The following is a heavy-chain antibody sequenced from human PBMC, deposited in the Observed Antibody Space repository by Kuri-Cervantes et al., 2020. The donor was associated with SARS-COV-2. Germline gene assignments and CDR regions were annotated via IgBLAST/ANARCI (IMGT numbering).Heavy chain of an antibody. Sequence: ETLSLTCAASGFTFISYAMSWVRQAPGKGLGWVSAISGSGGSTYYADSVKGRFTISRDNAKNSLYLQMNSLRAEDTAVYYCARLNAFDIWGQGTMVTVSS. V-gene: IGHV3-23*01. CDR2: ISGSGGST. D-gene: IGHD2-21*01. CDR1: GFTFISYA. CDR3: ARLNAFDI. J-gene: IGHJ3*02.